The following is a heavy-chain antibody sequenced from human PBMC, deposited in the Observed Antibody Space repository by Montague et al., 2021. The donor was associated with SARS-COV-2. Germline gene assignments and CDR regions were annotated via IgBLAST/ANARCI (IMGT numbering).Heavy chain of an antibody. V-gene: IGHV3-21*01. CDR1: GFTFSSYS. CDR2: ISSSSSYI. D-gene: IGHD2-15*01. J-gene: IGHJ4*02. Sequence: SLRLSCAASGFTFSSYSMNWVRQAPGKGLEWVSSISSSSSYIYYADPVKGRFTISRDNAKNSLYLQMNSLRAEDTAVYYCARVGGMEYCSGGNCYLDYWGQGTLVTVSS. CDR3: ARVGGMEYCSGGNCYLDY.